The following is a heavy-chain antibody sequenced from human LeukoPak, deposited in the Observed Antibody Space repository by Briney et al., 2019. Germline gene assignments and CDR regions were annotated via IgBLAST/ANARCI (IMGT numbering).Heavy chain of an antibody. CDR3: ARGDDSSGQCDY. D-gene: IGHD3-22*01. V-gene: IGHV4-39*07. Sequence: PSQTLSLTCTVSGGSISSSSYYWGWIRQPPGKGLEWIGSIYYSRSTYYNPSLKSRVTISVDTSKNQFSLKLSSVTAADTAVYYCARGDDSSGQCDYWGQGTLVTVSS. CDR2: IYYSRST. J-gene: IGHJ4*02. CDR1: GGSISSSSYY.